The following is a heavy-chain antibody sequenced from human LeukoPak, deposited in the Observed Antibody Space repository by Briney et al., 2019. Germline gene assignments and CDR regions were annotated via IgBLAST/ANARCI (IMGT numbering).Heavy chain of an antibody. Sequence: PGGSLRLSCAASGFTFSSYAMSWVRQAPGKGLEWVSAISGSGGSTYYADSVRGRFTISRDNSKNTLYLQMNSLRAEDTAVYYCARGSGGRGLRYFDWFLVPDYWGQGTLVTVSS. V-gene: IGHV3-23*01. CDR2: ISGSGGST. CDR3: ARGSGGRGLRYFDWFLVPDY. J-gene: IGHJ4*02. D-gene: IGHD3-9*01. CDR1: GFTFSSYA.